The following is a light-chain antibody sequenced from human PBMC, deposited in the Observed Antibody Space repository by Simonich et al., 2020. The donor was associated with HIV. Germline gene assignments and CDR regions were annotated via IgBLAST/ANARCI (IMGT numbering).Light chain of an antibody. J-gene: IGKJ3*01. Sequence: AIRMTQSPSSLSASTGDRLTITCRASQGIRNYVAWYQQKPGKAPKLLIYAASTLQSGVPSRFSGSGSGTDFTLTISSMQSEDFAVYYCQQYNNWPSPFTFGPGTKVDIK. V-gene: IGKV1-8*01. CDR3: QQYNNWPSPFT. CDR2: AAS. CDR1: QGIRNY.